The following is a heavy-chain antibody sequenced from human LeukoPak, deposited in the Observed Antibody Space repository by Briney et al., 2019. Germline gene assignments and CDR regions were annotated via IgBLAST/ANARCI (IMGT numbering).Heavy chain of an antibody. CDR1: GGPISSSSYY. CDR2: IYYSGNT. CDR3: AAPDASSSSRIDY. D-gene: IGHD6-13*01. Sequence: SETLSLTCTVSGGPISSSSYYWGWIRQPPGKGLEWIGSIYYSGNTYYNPSLKSRVTISVDASKNQFSLKLSSVTAADTAVYYCAAPDASSSSRIDYWGQGTLVTVSS. V-gene: IGHV4-39*01. J-gene: IGHJ4*02.